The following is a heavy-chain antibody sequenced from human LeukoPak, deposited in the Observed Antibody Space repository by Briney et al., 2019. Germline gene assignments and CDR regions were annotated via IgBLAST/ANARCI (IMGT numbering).Heavy chain of an antibody. V-gene: IGHV4-39*01. Sequence: SETLSLTCAVYGGSFSGYYWGRIRQPPGKGLEWIGSIYYNGSTYYSPSLKSRLTISVDTSKNHFSLRLTSVTAADTAVYYCARHYYDSSGYWSPPGDYWAQGTLVTVSS. J-gene: IGHJ4*02. D-gene: IGHD3-22*01. CDR1: GGSFSGYY. CDR2: IYYNGST. CDR3: ARHYYDSSGYWSPPGDY.